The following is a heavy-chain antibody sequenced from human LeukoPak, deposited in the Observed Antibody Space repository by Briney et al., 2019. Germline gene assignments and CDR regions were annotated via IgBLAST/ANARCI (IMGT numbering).Heavy chain of an antibody. CDR2: ISSSGSTI. Sequence: GGSLRLSCAASGFTFSDYYRSWIRQAPGKGLEGVSYISSSGSTIYYADSVKGRFTISRDNAKNSLYLQMNSLRAEDTAVYYCASAHYYDSSGYSFDYWGQGTLVTVSS. CDR3: ASAHYYDSSGYSFDY. D-gene: IGHD3-22*01. CDR1: GFTFSDYY. J-gene: IGHJ4*02. V-gene: IGHV3-11*01.